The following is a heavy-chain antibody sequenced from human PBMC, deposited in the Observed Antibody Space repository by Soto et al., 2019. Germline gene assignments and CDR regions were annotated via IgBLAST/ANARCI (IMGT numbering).Heavy chain of an antibody. D-gene: IGHD6-25*01. CDR1: GYNFKSYG. Sequence: QVQLVQSEGEVKQPGASVKVSCKASGYNFKSYGVSWVRQVPGQGLEWMGRTSPNSGDTTYAQNLQGRGTISTDTHTATVFMELRSLRPADLAENYCAKEMWTPSGPQKLFDFWGQGAQLAVSP. J-gene: IGHJ4*02. V-gene: IGHV1-18*03. CDR2: TSPNSGDT. CDR3: AKEMWTPSGPQKLFDF.